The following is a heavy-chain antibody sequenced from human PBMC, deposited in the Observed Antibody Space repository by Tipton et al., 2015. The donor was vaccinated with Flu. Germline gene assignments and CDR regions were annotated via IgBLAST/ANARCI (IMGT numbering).Heavy chain of an antibody. D-gene: IGHD2-2*01. J-gene: IGHJ6*02. V-gene: IGHV3-53*01. CDR2: IYGGGTT. CDR3: ARGPQVPVWPYYYGMDV. Sequence: SLRLSCAASGFTVTSSYMSWVRQAPGKGLEWVSVIYGGGTTDYADSVKGRFTISRDKSKNARYLQMSSLRAEDTAVYYCARGPQVPVWPYYYGMDVWGQGTTVTVSS. CDR1: GFTVTSSY.